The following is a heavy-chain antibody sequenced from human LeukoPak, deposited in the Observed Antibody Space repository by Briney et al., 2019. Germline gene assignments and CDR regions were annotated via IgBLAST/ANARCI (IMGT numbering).Heavy chain of an antibody. CDR3: ARIAMVRGVIGNDYYYYMDV. CDR2: INHSGST. CDR1: GGSFSGYY. D-gene: IGHD3-10*01. Sequence: SSETLSLTCAVYGGSFSGYYWSWIRQPPGKGLEWIGEINHSGSTNYNPSLKSRVTISVDTSKNQFSLKLSSVTAADTAVYYCARIAMVRGVIGNDYYYYMDVWGKGTTVTVSS. V-gene: IGHV4-34*01. J-gene: IGHJ6*03.